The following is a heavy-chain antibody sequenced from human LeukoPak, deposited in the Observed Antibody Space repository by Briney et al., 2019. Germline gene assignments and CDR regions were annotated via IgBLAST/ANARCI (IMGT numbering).Heavy chain of an antibody. Sequence: GGSLRLSCAASGFTFSTYWMHWVRQAPGKGLLWVSRINGDGTSTKYADSVKGRFTVSRDNARHTLYLQMNSLRAEDTAVYYCARASTTVPNLLDYWGQGTLVTVSS. CDR3: ARASTTVPNLLDY. D-gene: IGHD4-17*01. J-gene: IGHJ4*02. V-gene: IGHV3-74*03. CDR1: GFTFSTYW. CDR2: INGDGTST.